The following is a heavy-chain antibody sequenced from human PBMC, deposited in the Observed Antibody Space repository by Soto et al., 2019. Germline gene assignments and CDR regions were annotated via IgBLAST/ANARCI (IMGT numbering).Heavy chain of an antibody. J-gene: IGHJ4*02. CDR3: AREMERWLQPDY. CDR1: GGSFSGYY. D-gene: IGHD5-12*01. CDR2: INHSGST. V-gene: IGHV4-34*01. Sequence: SETLSLTCAVYGGSFSGYYWSWIRQPPGKGLEWIGEINHSGSTNYNPSLKSRVTISVDTSKNQFSLKLSSVTAADTAVYYCAREMERWLQPDYWGQGTLVTVSS.